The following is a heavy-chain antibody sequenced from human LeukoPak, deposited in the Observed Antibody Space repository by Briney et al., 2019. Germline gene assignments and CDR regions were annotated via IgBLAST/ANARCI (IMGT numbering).Heavy chain of an antibody. CDR1: GLTVSSNY. CDR2: IYSGGST. CDR3: GRGHWGLDY. J-gene: IGHJ4*02. V-gene: IGHV3-66*01. Sequence: GGSLRLSCAASGLTVSSNYLNWVRQAPGKGLEWVSVIYSGGSTYYADSVRGRFTISRDNSKNTLYLQMNSLRAEDTAVYYCGRGHWGLDYWGQGALVTVSS. D-gene: IGHD7-27*01.